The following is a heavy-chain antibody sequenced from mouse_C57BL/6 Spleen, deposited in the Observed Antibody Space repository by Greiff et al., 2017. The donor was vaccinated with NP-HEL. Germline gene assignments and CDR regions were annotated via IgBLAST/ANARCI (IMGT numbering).Heavy chain of an antibody. Sequence: EVKLMESGGGLVKPGGSLKLSCAASGFTFSDYGMHWVRPAPEKGLEWVSYISSCSSTLYYADTVKGRFTISRDNAKNTLCLQMTSLRSEDTAMYYWARPRFDYWGQGTTLTVSS. CDR1: GFTFSDYG. CDR2: ISSCSSTL. CDR3: ARPRFDY. V-gene: IGHV5-17*01. J-gene: IGHJ2*01.